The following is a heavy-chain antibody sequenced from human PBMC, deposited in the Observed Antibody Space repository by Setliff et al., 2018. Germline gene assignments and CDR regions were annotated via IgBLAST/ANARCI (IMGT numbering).Heavy chain of an antibody. V-gene: IGHV1-69*13. Sequence: ASVKVSCKTSGGSFKNHAITWVRQAPGQGLEWMGGTFPMFDRPNYAQKFQARVTITADESTNTAYIEIRSLRSEDTAVYYCARGNMDVVAAGGKYSGMDVWGQGTTVTVSS. CDR3: ARGNMDVVAAGGKYSGMDV. CDR2: TFPMFDRP. CDR1: GGSFKNHA. D-gene: IGHD6-13*01. J-gene: IGHJ6*02.